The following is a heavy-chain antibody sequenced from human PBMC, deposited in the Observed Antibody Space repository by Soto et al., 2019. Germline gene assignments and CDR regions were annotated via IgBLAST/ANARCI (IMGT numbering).Heavy chain of an antibody. CDR3: AMEYCSSTSCYRDY. CDR1: GGTFSSYT. V-gene: IGHV1-69*02. Sequence: QVQLVQSGAEVKKPGSSVKVSCKASGGTFSSYTISWVRQAPGHALEWMGRIIPILGIATYAQKFQGRVTITADKSTSTAYMELSSLRSEDTAVYYCAMEYCSSTSCYRDYWGQGTLVTVSS. CDR2: IIPILGIA. J-gene: IGHJ4*02. D-gene: IGHD2-2*01.